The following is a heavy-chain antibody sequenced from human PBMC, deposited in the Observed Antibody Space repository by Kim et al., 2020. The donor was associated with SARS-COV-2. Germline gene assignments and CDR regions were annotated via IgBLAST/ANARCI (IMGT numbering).Heavy chain of an antibody. J-gene: IGHJ3*01. V-gene: IGHV3-23*01. CDR3: AKGGLATGYAFQS. D-gene: IGHD3-16*01. Sequence: YYPSSVKGRGTITRDNSKNTLSLQINSLRAEDTAVYYCAKGGLATGYAFQSWGQGTMVTVSS.